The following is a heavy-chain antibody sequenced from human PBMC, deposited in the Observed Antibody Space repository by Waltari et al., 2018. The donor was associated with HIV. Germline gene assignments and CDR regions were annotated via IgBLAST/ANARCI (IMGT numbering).Heavy chain of an antibody. CDR3: ATGPAAWEAGTYFDY. V-gene: IGHV1-24*01. CDR1: GYTLTELS. Sequence: QVQLVQSGAEVKKPGASVKVSCKVSGYTLTELSMHWVRQAPGKGLEWMGGFEPEDGETIYAQKCQGRVTMTEETSTDTAYMELSSLRSEDTAVYYCATGPAAWEAGTYFDYWGQGTLVTVSS. D-gene: IGHD6-13*01. J-gene: IGHJ4*02. CDR2: FEPEDGET.